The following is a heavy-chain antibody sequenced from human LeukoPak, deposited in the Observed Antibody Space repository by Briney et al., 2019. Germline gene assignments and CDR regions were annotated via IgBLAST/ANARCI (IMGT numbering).Heavy chain of an antibody. V-gene: IGHV4-61*02. CDR3: ARGSGSSPWVFDY. D-gene: IGHD6-6*01. J-gene: IGHJ4*02. CDR2: IYTSGST. CDR1: GGSISNGSYY. Sequence: PSQTLSLTCTVSGGSISNGSYYWSWIRQPAGKGLEWIGRIYTSGSTNYNPSLKSRVTISVDTSKNQFSLKLSSVTAADTAVYYCARGSGSSPWVFDYWGQGTLVTVSS.